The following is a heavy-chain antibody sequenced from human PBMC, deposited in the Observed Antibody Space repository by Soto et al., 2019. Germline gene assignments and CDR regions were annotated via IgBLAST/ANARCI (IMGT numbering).Heavy chain of an antibody. V-gene: IGHV3-23*01. J-gene: IGHJ6*02. Sequence: LRLSCAAPGFTFSSYAMSWVRQAPGKGLEWVSAISGSGGSTYYADSVKGRFAISRDNSKNTLYLQMNSLRAEDTAVYYCAKGLDPYYGDYRDYYYGMDVWGQGTTVTVSS. CDR3: AKGLDPYYGDYRDYYYGMDV. D-gene: IGHD4-17*01. CDR1: GFTFSSYA. CDR2: ISGSGGST.